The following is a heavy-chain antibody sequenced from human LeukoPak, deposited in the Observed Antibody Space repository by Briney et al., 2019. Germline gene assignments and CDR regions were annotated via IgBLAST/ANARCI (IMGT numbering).Heavy chain of an antibody. D-gene: IGHD1-26*01. V-gene: IGHV3-23*01. CDR2: ISGSGSST. CDR3: ARGGAAPDY. Sequence: GGSLRLSCAASGFTFSNYAMSWVRQAPGKGLEWVSAISGSGSSTYYADSVKGRFTISRDNAKNSPYLQMNSLRAEDTAVYYCARGGAAPDYWGQGTLVTVSS. CDR1: GFTFSNYA. J-gene: IGHJ4*02.